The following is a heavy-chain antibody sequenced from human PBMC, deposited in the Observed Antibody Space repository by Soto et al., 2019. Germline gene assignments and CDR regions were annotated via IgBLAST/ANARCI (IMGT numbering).Heavy chain of an antibody. CDR2: ISGSGGST. CDR3: AKDGGAAAAGTRRRNSYFDY. J-gene: IGHJ4*02. Sequence: GGSLRLSCAASGFTFSSYAMSWVRQAPGKGLEWVSAISGSGGSTYYADSVKGRFTISRDNSKNTLYLQMNSLRAEDTAVYYCAKDGGAAAAGTRRRNSYFDYWGQGTLVTVSS. CDR1: GFTFSSYA. D-gene: IGHD6-13*01. V-gene: IGHV3-23*01.